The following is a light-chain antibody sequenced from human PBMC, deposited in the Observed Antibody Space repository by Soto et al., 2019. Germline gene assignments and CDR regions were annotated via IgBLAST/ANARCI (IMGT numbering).Light chain of an antibody. V-gene: IGKV3-11*01. CDR1: QSVSSY. CDR3: QQRSNWPVT. Sequence: EIVLTQSPATLSLSPGERATLSCRASQSVSSYLAWYQKKHGPAPRLLIYDASNRATGIPARFSGSGSGTVFTLTISSLEPEDSAVYYCQQRSNWPVTFGPGTKVDI. J-gene: IGKJ3*01. CDR2: DAS.